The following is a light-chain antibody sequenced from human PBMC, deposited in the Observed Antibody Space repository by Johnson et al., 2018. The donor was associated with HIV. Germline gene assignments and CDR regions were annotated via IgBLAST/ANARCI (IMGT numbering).Light chain of an antibody. V-gene: IGLV1-51*01. CDR1: SYNIGNNY. J-gene: IGLJ1*01. CDR2: DNN. Sequence: QSVLTQPPSVSAAPGQKVTISCSGRSYNIGNNYVSWYQQLPGKAPKLFIFDNNKRPSGIPNRFSGSKSGTSATLGITGLQTGAEADYYCGTWDSSLSAAYVFGTGTKVTVL. CDR3: GTWDSSLSAAYV.